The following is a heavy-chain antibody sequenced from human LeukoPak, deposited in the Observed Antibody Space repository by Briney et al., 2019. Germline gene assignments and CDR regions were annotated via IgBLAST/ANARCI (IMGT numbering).Heavy chain of an antibody. CDR2: INSDGSST. Sequence: GGSLRLSCAASGFTFSSYWMHWVRQAPGKGLVWVSRINSDGSSTSYADSVKGRFTISRDNSKNTLYLQMNSLRAEDTAVYYCARDIFPGYYDSSGPQSYWGQGTLVTVSS. CDR3: ARDIFPGYYDSSGPQSY. V-gene: IGHV3-74*01. CDR1: GFTFSSYW. J-gene: IGHJ4*02. D-gene: IGHD3-22*01.